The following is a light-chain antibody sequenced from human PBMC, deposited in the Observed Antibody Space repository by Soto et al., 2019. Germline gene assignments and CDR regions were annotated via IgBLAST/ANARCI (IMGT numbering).Light chain of an antibody. J-gene: IGLJ1*01. CDR3: SLYTTSSTPSYV. CDR2: EVN. V-gene: IGLV2-14*01. CDR1: SFDVDDYNS. Sequence: QSALTQPASVSGSPGQSITISCTGTSFDVDDYNSVSWYQQPPGKAPKLIMYEVNKRPSGVSNRFSGSNSDNTASLTISGLQAEDEADYYCSLYTTSSTPSYVFGTGTKVTVL.